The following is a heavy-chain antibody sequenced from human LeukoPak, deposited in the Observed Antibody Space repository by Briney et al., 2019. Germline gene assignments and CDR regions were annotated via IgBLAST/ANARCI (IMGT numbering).Heavy chain of an antibody. D-gene: IGHD4-17*01. CDR2: MNPNSGNT. CDR1: GYTFTSYD. V-gene: IGHV1-8*01. J-gene: IGHJ6*03. CDR3: ARGELIRTTVTTYYYYYMDV. Sequence: GASVKVSCKASGYTFTSYDINWVRQATGQGLEWMGWMNPNSGNTGYAQKFQGRVTITRDTSINTAYMELTSLRSDDTAVYYCARGELIRTTVTTYYYYYMDVWGKGTTVTVSS.